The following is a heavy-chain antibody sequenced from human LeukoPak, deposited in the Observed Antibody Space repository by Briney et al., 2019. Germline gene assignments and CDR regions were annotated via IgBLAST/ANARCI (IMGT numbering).Heavy chain of an antibody. CDR2: IYTTGST. V-gene: IGHV4-4*09. CDR3: ARGLWFGESTDP. D-gene: IGHD3-10*01. J-gene: IGHJ5*02. Sequence: KTSETLSLTCTVSGSSIGTYSWSWIRQPPGKGLERVGYIYTTGSTHYNPSLKSRVTMSLDTSKNQFSLKLRSVTAADTAVYYCARGLWFGESTDPWGQGTLVTVSS. CDR1: GSSIGTYS.